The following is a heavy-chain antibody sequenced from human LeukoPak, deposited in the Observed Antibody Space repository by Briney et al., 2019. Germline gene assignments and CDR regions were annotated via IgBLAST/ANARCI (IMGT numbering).Heavy chain of an antibody. V-gene: IGHV4-59*08. CDR1: GGSISSYY. CDR2: IYYSGST. D-gene: IGHD3-22*01. CDR3: ARCPIYSYDSSGWFDY. J-gene: IGHJ4*02. Sequence: PSETLSLTCTVSGGSISSYYWSWIRQPPGKGLEWIGYIYYSGSTNYNPSLKSRVTISVDTSKNQFSLKLSSVTAADTAVYYCARCPIYSYDSSGWFDYWGQGTLVTASS.